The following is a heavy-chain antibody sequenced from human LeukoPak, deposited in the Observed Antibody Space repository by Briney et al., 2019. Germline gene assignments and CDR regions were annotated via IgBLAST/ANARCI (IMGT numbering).Heavy chain of an antibody. CDR3: ARNNFGDYFDS. V-gene: IGHV4-34*01. CDR2: INHSGST. J-gene: IGHJ4*02. Sequence: PSETLSLTCAVYGGSFSGYYWSWIRQPPGKGLEWIGEINHSGSTYYNPSLKSRVTISVDTSKNQFSLKLSSVTAADTAVYYCARNNFGDYFDSWGQGTLVSVSS. CDR1: GGSFSGYY. D-gene: IGHD4/OR15-4a*01.